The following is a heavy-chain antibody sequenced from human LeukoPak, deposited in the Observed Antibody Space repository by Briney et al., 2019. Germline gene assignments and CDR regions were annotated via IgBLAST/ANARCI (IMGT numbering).Heavy chain of an antibody. D-gene: IGHD3-22*01. CDR3: AKGGDQVDYYDSSGPSWYFDL. CDR2: ISGSGGST. Sequence: GGSLRLSCAASGFTFSSYSMSWVRQAPGKGLEWVSAISGSGGSTYYADSVKGRFTISRDNSKNTLYLQMNSLRAEDTAVYYCAKGGDQVDYYDSSGPSWYFDLWGRGTLVTVSS. CDR1: GFTFSSYS. V-gene: IGHV3-23*01. J-gene: IGHJ2*01.